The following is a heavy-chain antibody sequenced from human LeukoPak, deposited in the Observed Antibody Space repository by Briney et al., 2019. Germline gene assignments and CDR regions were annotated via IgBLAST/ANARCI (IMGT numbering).Heavy chain of an antibody. V-gene: IGHV3-48*04. Sequence: PGGSLRLSCAASGFTFSSYSMNWVRQAPGKGLEWVSYICSISSTIYYADSVNGRFTISRDNAKNSLYLQLNSLRAEDTAVYYCARARTPRYSGYDFIELTYYFDYWGQGTLVTVSS. CDR2: ICSISSTI. J-gene: IGHJ4*02. D-gene: IGHD5-12*01. CDR3: ARARTPRYSGYDFIELTYYFDY. CDR1: GFTFSSYS.